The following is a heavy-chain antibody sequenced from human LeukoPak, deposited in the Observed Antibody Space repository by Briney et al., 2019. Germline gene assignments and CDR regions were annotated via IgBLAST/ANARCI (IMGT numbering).Heavy chain of an antibody. CDR2: IYTSGST. D-gene: IGHD6-13*01. CDR3: ARDHSSSWSFDY. J-gene: IGHJ4*02. CDR1: GGSISSGSYY. V-gene: IGHV4-61*02. Sequence: SSETLSLTCTVSGGSISSGSYYWSWIRQPAGKGLEWIGRIYTSGSTNYNPSLKSRVTISVDTSKNQFSLKLSSVTAADTAVYYCARDHSSSWSFDYWGQGTLVTVSS.